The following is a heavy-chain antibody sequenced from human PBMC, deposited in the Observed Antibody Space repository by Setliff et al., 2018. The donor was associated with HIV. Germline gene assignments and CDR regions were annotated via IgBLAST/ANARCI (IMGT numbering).Heavy chain of an antibody. J-gene: IGHJ3*02. CDR2: IIPIFGTA. V-gene: IGHV1-69*05. CDR3: ASQEWRPHMLSKGAFDI. D-gene: IGHD2-8*01. CDR1: GGTFSSYA. Sequence: ASVKVSCKASGGTFSSYAISWVRQAPGQGLEWMGGIIPIFGTANYAQKFQGRVTITTDEATSTAYMELSSLRSEDTAVYYCASQEWRPHMLSKGAFDIWGQGAMVTVSS.